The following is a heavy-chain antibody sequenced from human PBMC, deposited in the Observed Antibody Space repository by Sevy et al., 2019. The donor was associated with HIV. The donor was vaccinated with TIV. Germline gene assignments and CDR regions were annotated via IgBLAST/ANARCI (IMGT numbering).Heavy chain of an antibody. V-gene: IGHV1-24*01. CDR3: ATTKDYYESSGEPFDY. J-gene: IGHJ4*02. Sequence: ASVKVSCKVSGSTLSQMAMHWVRQAPGKGLEWMATFDPEDAETIYTQKLQGRVTMTEDTSRDTAYMELSNLRSEDKAVYYCATTKDYYESSGEPFDYWGQGTLVTVSS. CDR2: FDPEDAET. CDR1: GSTLSQMA. D-gene: IGHD3-22*01.